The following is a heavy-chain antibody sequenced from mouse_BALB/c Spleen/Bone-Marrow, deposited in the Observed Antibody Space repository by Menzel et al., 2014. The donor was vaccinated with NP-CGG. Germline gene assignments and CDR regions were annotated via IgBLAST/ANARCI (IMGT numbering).Heavy chain of an antibody. V-gene: IGHV14-3*02. CDR2: IDPENGNT. CDR1: GYNIKDTY. CDR3: SSYVYGSYFDF. J-gene: IGHJ2*01. D-gene: IGHD2-2*01. Sequence: EEQLQQSGAELVKPGASVKLSCTASGYNIKDTYMHWAKQRPEQGLEWIGRIDPENGNTKYDPKFQGKATITADTSSNTAYLQVSSLTSEDTAVYYYSSYVYGSYFDFWNDGTTLAVSS.